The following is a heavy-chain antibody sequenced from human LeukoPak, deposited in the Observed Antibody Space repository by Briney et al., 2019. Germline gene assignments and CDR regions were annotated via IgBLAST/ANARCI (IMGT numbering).Heavy chain of an antibody. D-gene: IGHD3-22*01. V-gene: IGHV3-73*01. CDR1: GFTFSGSA. CDR2: IRSKANSYAT. J-gene: IGHJ4*02. Sequence: PGGSLRLSCAASGFTFSGSAMHWVRQASGKGLEWVGRIRSKANSYATAYAASVKGRFTISRDDSKNTAYLQMNSLKTEDTAVYYCTRRHYYDSSGYLDYWGQGTPVTVSS. CDR3: TRRHYYDSSGYLDY.